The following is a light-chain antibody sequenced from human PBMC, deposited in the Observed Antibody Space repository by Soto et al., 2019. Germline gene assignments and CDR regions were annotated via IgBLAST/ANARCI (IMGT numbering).Light chain of an antibody. CDR1: QDINTY. CDR3: QHLRAYPFS. J-gene: IGKJ2*03. Sequence: DIQLTQSPSFLSASVGDRVTVSCRASQDINTYLAWFQQKPGKVPQLLVYPASTLQDGVPSRFSGRGSGTEFTLKINNLQPEDFETYYCQHLRAYPFSFGQGTKLDVK. CDR2: PAS. V-gene: IGKV1-9*01.